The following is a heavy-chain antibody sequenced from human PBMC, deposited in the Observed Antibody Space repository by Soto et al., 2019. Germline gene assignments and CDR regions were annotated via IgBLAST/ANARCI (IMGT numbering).Heavy chain of an antibody. D-gene: IGHD3-22*01. CDR2: IYPSDSDT. Sequence: GESLKISCKGSGYSFTNYWIGWVRQMPGKGLEWMGIIYPSDSDTRYSPSFQGQVTISADKSISTAYLQWSSLKASDTAMYYCARQLDSSGYYWAIWGQGTMVTVS. V-gene: IGHV5-51*01. CDR1: GYSFTNYW. J-gene: IGHJ3*02. CDR3: ARQLDSSGYYWAI.